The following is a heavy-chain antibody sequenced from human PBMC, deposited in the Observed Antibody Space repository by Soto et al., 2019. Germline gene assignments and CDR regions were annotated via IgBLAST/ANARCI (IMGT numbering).Heavy chain of an antibody. Sequence: ASVKVPCKASGYTFTSYGISWVRQAPGQGHEWMGWISAYNGNTNYAQKLQGRVTMTTDTSTNTAYMELRSLRPDDTAAYYCAKAPRQLTSLLYDRGQRSPVTVSS. CDR3: AKAPRQLTSLLYD. J-gene: IGHJ4*02. D-gene: IGHD3-22*01. V-gene: IGHV1-18*01. CDR1: GYTFTSYG. CDR2: ISAYNGNT.